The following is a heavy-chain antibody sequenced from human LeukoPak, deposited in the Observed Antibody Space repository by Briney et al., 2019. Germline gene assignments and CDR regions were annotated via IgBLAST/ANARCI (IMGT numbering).Heavy chain of an antibody. CDR2: IKQDGSEK. V-gene: IGHV3-7*05. Sequence: GGSLRLSCVASGSTFSSSWMSWVRQAPGKGLEWVANIKQDGSEKYCVDSVKGRFTISRDNAKNSLYLQMNSLRAEDTAVYYCAREAGIPPSTQQWPTSVDYWGQGTLVTVSS. CDR3: AREAGIPPSTQQWPTSVDY. J-gene: IGHJ4*02. CDR1: GSTFSSSW. D-gene: IGHD5-18*01.